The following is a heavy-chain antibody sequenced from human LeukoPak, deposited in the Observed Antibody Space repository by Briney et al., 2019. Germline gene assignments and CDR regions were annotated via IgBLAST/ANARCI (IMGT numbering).Heavy chain of an antibody. D-gene: IGHD6-13*01. CDR3: AKVAAAGSSLPYYYYGMDA. Sequence: GGSLRLSCAASGFTVSSNYMSWVRQAPGKGLEWVSVIYSGGSTCYADSVKGRFTISRDNSKNTLYLQMNSLRGEDTAVYYCAKVAAAGSSLPYYYYGMDAWGQGTTVTVSS. J-gene: IGHJ6*02. CDR1: GFTVSSNY. V-gene: IGHV3-53*01. CDR2: IYSGGST.